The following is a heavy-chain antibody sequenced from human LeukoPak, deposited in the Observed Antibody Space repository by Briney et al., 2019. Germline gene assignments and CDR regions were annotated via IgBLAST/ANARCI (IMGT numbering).Heavy chain of an antibody. Sequence: PGGSLRLSCAASGFTFSSYAMSWVRQAPGKGLEWVSAISGSGGSTYYADSVKGRFTISRDNSKNTLYLQMNSLRAEDTAVYYCAKGKEIVVVPAALYYFDYWGQGTLVTVSS. CDR2: ISGSGGST. D-gene: IGHD2-2*01. J-gene: IGHJ4*02. V-gene: IGHV3-23*01. CDR1: GFTFSSYA. CDR3: AKGKEIVVVPAALYYFDY.